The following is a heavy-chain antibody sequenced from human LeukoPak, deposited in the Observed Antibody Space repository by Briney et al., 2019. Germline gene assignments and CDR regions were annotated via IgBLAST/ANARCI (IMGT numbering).Heavy chain of an antibody. CDR1: GYSISSGYY. J-gene: IGHJ5*02. D-gene: IGHD3-22*01. Sequence: SETLSLTCTVSGYSISSGYYWGWIRQPPGKGLEWIGSIYHSGSTYYNPSLKSRVTISVDTSKNQFSLELSSVTAADTAVYYCARAADYYDSSGYYWENWFDPWGQGTLVTVSS. CDR2: IYHSGST. V-gene: IGHV4-38-2*02. CDR3: ARAADYYDSSGYYWENWFDP.